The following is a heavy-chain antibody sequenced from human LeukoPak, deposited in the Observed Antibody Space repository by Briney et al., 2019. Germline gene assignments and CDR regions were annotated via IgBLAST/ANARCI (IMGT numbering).Heavy chain of an antibody. J-gene: IGHJ4*02. D-gene: IGHD3-9*01. CDR2: ISSSSSTI. V-gene: IGHV3-48*01. CDR3: ARDRGKERYFDWFLGISPTLDY. Sequence: PGGSLRLSCAASGFTFSSYSMNWVRQAPGKGLEWVSYISSSSSTIYYADSVKGRFTISRDNAKNSLYLQMNSLRAEDTAVYYCARDRGKERYFDWFLGISPTLDYWGQGTLVTVSS. CDR1: GFTFSSYS.